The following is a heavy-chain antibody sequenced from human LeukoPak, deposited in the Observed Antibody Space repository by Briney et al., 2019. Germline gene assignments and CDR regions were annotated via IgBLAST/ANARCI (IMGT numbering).Heavy chain of an antibody. V-gene: IGHV3-23*01. CDR3: AKTYYYDSSGYYSGASDY. Sequence: TGGSLRLSCAASGFTFSSYAMSWVRQAPGKGLEWVSGISGSGAITYYADSVKGRFTISRDNSKNTLHLQLNSLRAEDTAVYYCAKTYYYDSSGYYSGASDYWGQGTLVTVSS. D-gene: IGHD3-22*01. CDR1: GFTFSSYA. J-gene: IGHJ4*02. CDR2: ISGSGAIT.